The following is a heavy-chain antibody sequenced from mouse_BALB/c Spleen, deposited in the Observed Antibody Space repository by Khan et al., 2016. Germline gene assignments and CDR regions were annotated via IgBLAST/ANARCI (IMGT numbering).Heavy chain of an antibody. J-gene: IGHJ3*01. V-gene: IGHV1S135*01. CDR3: ASGYDLALFAY. CDR2: IDPYNGGT. CDR1: GYAFTSYN. Sequence: VQLQQPGPELVKPGASVKVFCKASGYAFTSYNMYWVKQSHGKSLEWIGYIDPYNGGTSYNQKFKGKATLTVDKSYSTAYMHLNSLTSEDSAVYYCASGYDLALFAYWGQGTLVTVSA. D-gene: IGHD2-2*01.